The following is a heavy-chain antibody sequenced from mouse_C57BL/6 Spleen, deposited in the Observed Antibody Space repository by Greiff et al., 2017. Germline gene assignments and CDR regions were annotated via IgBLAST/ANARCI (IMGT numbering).Heavy chain of an antibody. Sequence: VQLQQSGPGLVAPSQSLSITCTVSGFSLTSYGVHWVRQPPGKGLEWLVVIWSDGSTTYNSALKSRLSISKDNSKSQVFLKMNSLQTDDTAMYYCGRHGDGHWYFDVWGTGTTVTVSA. V-gene: IGHV2-6-1*01. CDR1: GFSLTSYG. CDR3: GRHGDGHWYFDV. CDR2: IWSDGST. D-gene: IGHD2-3*01. J-gene: IGHJ1*03.